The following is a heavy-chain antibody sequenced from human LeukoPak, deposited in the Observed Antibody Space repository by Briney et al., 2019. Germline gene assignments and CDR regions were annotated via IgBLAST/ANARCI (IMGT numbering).Heavy chain of an antibody. J-gene: IGHJ4*02. D-gene: IGHD6-13*01. CDR1: GFXFTNYA. Sequence: PGGSLRLSCGASGFXFTNYAMSWVRQAPGKGLEWVSGISGNGGSTYHANSVQGRFTISRDHSKNTLYLQMNTLRAEDTAIYYCAKTMIYSSSAIDSWGQGTLVTVSS. CDR2: ISGNGGST. CDR3: AKTMIYSSSAIDS. V-gene: IGHV3-23*01.